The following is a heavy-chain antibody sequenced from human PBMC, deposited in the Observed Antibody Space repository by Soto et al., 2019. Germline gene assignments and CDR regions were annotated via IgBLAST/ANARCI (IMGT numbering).Heavy chain of an antibody. J-gene: IGHJ4*02. CDR3: AKVHGSGNYHNSPDY. Sequence: GGSLRLSCAASQFTFSTYAITWVRQAPGKGLEWVSLISGSGGSTYYADSVKGRFTISRDNSKDTLYLQMDSLRADDTAVYYCAKVHGSGNYHNSPDYWGQGTLVTSPQ. CDR1: QFTFSTYA. D-gene: IGHD3-10*01. CDR2: ISGSGGST. V-gene: IGHV3-23*01.